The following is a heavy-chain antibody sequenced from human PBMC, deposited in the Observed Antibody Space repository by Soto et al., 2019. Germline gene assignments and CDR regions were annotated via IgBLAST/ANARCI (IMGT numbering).Heavy chain of an antibody. CDR2: INPSGGST. CDR1: GYTFTSYY. J-gene: IGHJ6*02. Sequence: ASVKISCKASGYTFTSYYMHWVRQAPGQGLEWMGIINPSGGSTSYAQKFQGRVTMTRDTSTSTVYMELSSLRSEDTAVYYCARGYSGSARRHRYGMEVWGQGIKVTVS. D-gene: IGHD1-26*01. V-gene: IGHV1-46*01. CDR3: ARGYSGSARRHRYGMEV.